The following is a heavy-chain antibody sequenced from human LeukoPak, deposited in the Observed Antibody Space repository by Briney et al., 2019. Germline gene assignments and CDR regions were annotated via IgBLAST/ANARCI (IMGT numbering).Heavy chain of an antibody. V-gene: IGHV3-23*01. Sequence: GGSLRLSCAASGFTFSSYAMSWVRQAPGKGLEWVSAISGSGGSTYYADSVKGRFTISRDNSKNTLYLQMNSLRAEDTAVYYCAKEPPDYYDTSGYYLSDYWVQGTLVTVSS. CDR2: ISGSGGST. CDR3: AKEPPDYYDTSGYYLSDY. CDR1: GFTFSSYA. J-gene: IGHJ4*02. D-gene: IGHD3-22*01.